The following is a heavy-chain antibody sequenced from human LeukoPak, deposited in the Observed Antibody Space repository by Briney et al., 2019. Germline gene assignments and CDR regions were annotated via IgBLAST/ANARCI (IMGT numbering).Heavy chain of an antibody. CDR2: IYYSGST. D-gene: IGHD6-19*01. V-gene: IGHV4-59*01. CDR1: GGSISSYY. J-gene: IGHJ4*02. CDR3: ASSIAEAGTTKFDY. Sequence: SETLSLTCTVSGGSISSYYWSWIRQPPGKGLEWIGYIYYSGSTNYNPSLKSRVTISVDTSKNQFSLKLSSVTAADTAVYYCASSIAEAGTTKFDYWGQGTLVTVSS.